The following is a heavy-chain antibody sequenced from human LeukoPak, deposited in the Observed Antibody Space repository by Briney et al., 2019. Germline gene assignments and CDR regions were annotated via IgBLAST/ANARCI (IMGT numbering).Heavy chain of an antibody. CDR2: IYYSGST. Sequence: SETLSVTCTVSGGSISSYYWSWIRQPPGKGLEWIGYIYYSGSTNYNPSLKSRVTISVDTSKNQFSLKLSSVTAADTAVYYCARTLYDFWSGSYYYYMDVWGKGTVVTVSS. D-gene: IGHD3-3*01. CDR1: GGSISSYY. CDR3: ARTLYDFWSGSYYYYMDV. V-gene: IGHV4-59*01. J-gene: IGHJ6*03.